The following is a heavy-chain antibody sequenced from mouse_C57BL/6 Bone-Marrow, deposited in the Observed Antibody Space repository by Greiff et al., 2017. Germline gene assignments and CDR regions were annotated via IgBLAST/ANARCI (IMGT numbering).Heavy chain of an antibody. Sequence: VQLQQSGAELVRPGTSVKVSCKASGYAFTNYLIEWVKQRPGQGLEWIGVINPGSGGTNYNEKFKGKSTLTADKTSSTAYMQLSILTSEDSAVYFCARGNYYSYYAMDYWGQGTSVTVSS. CDR2: INPGSGGT. J-gene: IGHJ4*01. D-gene: IGHD2-1*01. CDR3: ARGNYYSYYAMDY. V-gene: IGHV1-54*01. CDR1: GYAFTNYL.